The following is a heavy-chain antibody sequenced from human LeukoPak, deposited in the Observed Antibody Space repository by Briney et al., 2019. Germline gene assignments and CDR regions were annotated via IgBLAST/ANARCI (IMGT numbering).Heavy chain of an antibody. V-gene: IGHV1-2*02. CDR1: GYTFTRYY. J-gene: IGHJ6*02. Sequence: ASVRVSCTASGYTFTRYYMHWVRQAPGQGLEWMGWINPNSGGTNYAQKFQGRVTMTRDTSISTAYMELSRLSSADTAVYYCARDQRNYAMDVWGQGTTVTVSS. D-gene: IGHD5-24*01. CDR3: ARDQRNYAMDV. CDR2: INPNSGGT.